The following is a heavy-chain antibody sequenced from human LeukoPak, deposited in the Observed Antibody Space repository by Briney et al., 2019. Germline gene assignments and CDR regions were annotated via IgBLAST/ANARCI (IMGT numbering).Heavy chain of an antibody. CDR2: LYYSGNT. V-gene: IGHV4-61*01. CDR1: GGSVSSGSYY. CDR3: ARAAYCGGDCYYYFDY. Sequence: ASETLSLTCNVSGGSVSSGSYYWSWIRQPPGKGLEWIGYLYYSGNTYYNPSLKSRVTMSVDTSKNQFSLKLSSVTAADTAVYFCARAAYCGGDCYYYFDYWGQGTLVTVSS. J-gene: IGHJ4*02. D-gene: IGHD2-21*02.